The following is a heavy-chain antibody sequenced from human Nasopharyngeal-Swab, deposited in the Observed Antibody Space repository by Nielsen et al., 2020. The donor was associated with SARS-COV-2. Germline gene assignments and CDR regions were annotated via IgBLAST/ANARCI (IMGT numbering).Heavy chain of an antibody. CDR1: GGSFNTYN. D-gene: IGHD2-2*01. J-gene: IGHJ6*03. V-gene: IGHV4-34*01. CDR2: INHSRST. CDR3: ARGLSGIVPSPILGLGPYYSYYYMDV. Sequence: SATLSLTCAVCGGSFNTYNWGWIRHPPGKGLDRIAEINHSRSTNYNPSLKSRVTISVDTSKNQFSLKLSSVTAADTAVYYCARGLSGIVPSPILGLGPYYSYYYMDVWGKGTTVTVSS.